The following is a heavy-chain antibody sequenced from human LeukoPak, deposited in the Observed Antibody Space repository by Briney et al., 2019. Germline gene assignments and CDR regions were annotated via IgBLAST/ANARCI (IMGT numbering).Heavy chain of an antibody. J-gene: IGHJ4*02. CDR3: ARETYYSSGNVYNRIDY. V-gene: IGHV1-24*01. CDR1: GYTLTELS. Sequence: ASVKVSCKVSGYTLTELSMHWVRQAPGKGLEWMGGFDPEDGGTIYAQKFQGRVTMTEDTSTDTAYMELSSLRSDDTAVYFCARETYYSSGNVYNRIDYWGQGTLVTVSS. D-gene: IGHD3-10*01. CDR2: FDPEDGGT.